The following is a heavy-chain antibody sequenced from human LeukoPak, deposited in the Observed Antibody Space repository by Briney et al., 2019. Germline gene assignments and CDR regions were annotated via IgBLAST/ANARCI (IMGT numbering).Heavy chain of an antibody. CDR2: FYHGGST. CDR3: ARDRAGYSYGSPPFDY. D-gene: IGHD5-18*01. Sequence: SETLSLTCTVSGYSISTGYYWDWIRQPPGKGLEWIGTFYHGGSTYYNPSLKSRVTISVDTSKNQFSLNLTSVTAADTAVYYCARDRAGYSYGSPPFDYWGQGTLVTVSS. CDR1: GYSISTGYY. J-gene: IGHJ4*02. V-gene: IGHV4-38-2*02.